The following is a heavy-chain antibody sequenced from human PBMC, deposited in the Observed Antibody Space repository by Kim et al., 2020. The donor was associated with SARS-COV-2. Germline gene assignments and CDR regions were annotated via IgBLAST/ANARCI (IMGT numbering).Heavy chain of an antibody. V-gene: IGHV3-23*01. J-gene: IGHJ4*02. CDR1: GFTFSSYG. CDR2: VSTSGGST. Sequence: GGSLRLSCAASGFTFSSYGMSWVRQAPGEGLQWVSTVSTSGGSTFYADSVKGRFSISRDNSQSTLYLQMNSLRADDTAAYYCARVLGPNYFYYWGRGTLVAVSS. CDR3: ARVLGPNYFYY.